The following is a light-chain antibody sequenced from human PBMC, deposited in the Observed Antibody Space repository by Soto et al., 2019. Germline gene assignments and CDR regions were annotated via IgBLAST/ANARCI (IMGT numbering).Light chain of an antibody. V-gene: IGKV3-20*01. CDR3: QQYGSSPVT. J-gene: IGKJ1*01. Sequence: EIVLTQSPGTLSLSPGERGTLSCRASQSISSSYLAWYQQKPGQAPRLLIYAASSRATGIPDRFSGSGFGTDFTLTISRLEPEDFAVYYCQQYGSSPVTFGPGTKLEIK. CDR2: AAS. CDR1: QSISSSY.